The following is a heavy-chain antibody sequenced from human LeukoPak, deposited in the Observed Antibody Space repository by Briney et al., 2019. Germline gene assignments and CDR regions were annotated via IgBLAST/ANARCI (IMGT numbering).Heavy chain of an antibody. V-gene: IGHV4-59*01. Sequence: KPSETLSLTCTVSGGSISSYYWSWIRQPPGEGLEWIGYIYYSGSTNYNPSLKSRVTISVDTSKNQFSLKLSSVTAADTAVYYCARGGRVGDHRAGYYYGMDVWGKGTTVTVSS. CDR1: GGSISSYY. J-gene: IGHJ6*04. CDR2: IYYSGST. CDR3: ARGGRVGDHRAGYYYGMDV. D-gene: IGHD1-26*01.